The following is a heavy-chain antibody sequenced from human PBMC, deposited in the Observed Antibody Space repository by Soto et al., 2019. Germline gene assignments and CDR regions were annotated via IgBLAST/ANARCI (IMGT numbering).Heavy chain of an antibody. V-gene: IGHV3-66*01. CDR3: AREPEAMATIGFDY. J-gene: IGHJ4*02. CDR1: GFTVSSNY. Sequence: EVQLVESGGGLVQPGGSLRLSCAASGFTVSSNYMSWVRQAPGKGLEWVSVIYSGGSTYYADSVKGRFTISRDNSKNTLYHQMNSLRAEDTAVYYCAREPEAMATIGFDYWGQGTLVTVSS. D-gene: IGHD5-12*01. CDR2: IYSGGST.